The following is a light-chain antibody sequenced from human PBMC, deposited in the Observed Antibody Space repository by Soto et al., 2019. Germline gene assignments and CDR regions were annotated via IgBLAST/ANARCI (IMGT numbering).Light chain of an antibody. Sequence: ARTQAASASGAARQAVTITCTGTKNDIGVYDVVSWYQHPPGKAPRLIIYEVVQRPSGVPDRFSGSESGNTASLTVSGLQAADEADYFCKSYAGSTTYVFGSGTKVTVL. CDR3: KSYAGSTTYV. V-gene: IGLV2-8*01. CDR1: KNDIGVYDV. CDR2: EVV. J-gene: IGLJ1*01.